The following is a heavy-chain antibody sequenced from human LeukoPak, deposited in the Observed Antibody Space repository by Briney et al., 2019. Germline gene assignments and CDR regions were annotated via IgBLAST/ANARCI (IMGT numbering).Heavy chain of an antibody. V-gene: IGHV7-4-1*02. D-gene: IGHD1-26*01. Sequence: ASVKVSCKASGYTFTNFAINWVRQAPGQGLEWLGWIDTKTGNPTYAQGFTGRFVLSLDTSVSTAYLQISSLKAEDTAVYYCARVGKYSGSYPDYWGQGTLVTVSS. CDR3: ARVGKYSGSYPDY. CDR2: IDTKTGNP. CDR1: GYTFTNFA. J-gene: IGHJ4*02.